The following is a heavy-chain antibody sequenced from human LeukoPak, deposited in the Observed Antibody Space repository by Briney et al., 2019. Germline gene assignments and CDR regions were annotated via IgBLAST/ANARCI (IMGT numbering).Heavy chain of an antibody. CDR3: ARVGCSGGSCYDY. Sequence: GASVKVSCKASGYTFTGYYMHWVRQAPGQGLEWMGWINPNSGGTNYAQKFQGRVTMTRDMSTSTVYMELSSLRSEDTAVYYCARVGCSGGSCYDYWGQGTLVTVSS. D-gene: IGHD2-15*01. CDR1: GYTFTGYY. V-gene: IGHV1-2*02. J-gene: IGHJ4*02. CDR2: INPNSGGT.